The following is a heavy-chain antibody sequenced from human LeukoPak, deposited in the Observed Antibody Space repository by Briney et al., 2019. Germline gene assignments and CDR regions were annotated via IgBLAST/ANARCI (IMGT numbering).Heavy chain of an antibody. CDR1: AFTFSAFG. V-gene: IGHV3-48*01. J-gene: IGHJ4*02. D-gene: IGHD1-26*01. CDR2: ISSSGTTI. Sequence: GGSLRLSCAASAFTFSAFGLNWVRQPPGKGLEWVSYISSSGTTISYAQSVKGRFTITRDNAQNSLTLHINTLRADDTAVYYCAKDGGTHFDHWGQGILVTVSS. CDR3: AKDGGTHFDH.